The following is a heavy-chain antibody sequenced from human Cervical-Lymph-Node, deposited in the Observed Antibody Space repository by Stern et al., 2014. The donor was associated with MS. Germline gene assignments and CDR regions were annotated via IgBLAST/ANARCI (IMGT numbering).Heavy chain of an antibody. Sequence: VQLVESGAEVKKPGSSVKVSCKASGGTFSSYAISWVRQAPGKGLEWMGGIIPIFGTANYAQKFQGRVTITADESTSTAYMELSSLRSEDTAVYYCARDRRCSGGSCLIFDYWGQGTLVTVSS. J-gene: IGHJ4*02. CDR2: IIPIFGTA. V-gene: IGHV1-69*01. CDR1: GGTFSSYA. CDR3: ARDRRCSGGSCLIFDY. D-gene: IGHD2-15*01.